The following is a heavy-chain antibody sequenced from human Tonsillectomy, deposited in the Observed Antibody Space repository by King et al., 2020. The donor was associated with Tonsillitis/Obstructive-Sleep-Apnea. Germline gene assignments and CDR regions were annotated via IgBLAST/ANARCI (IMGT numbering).Heavy chain of an antibody. J-gene: IGHJ5*02. CDR2: TRNKANSYTT. CDR1: GFTLSDHY. V-gene: IGHV3-72*01. CDR3: ARGVGKEGP. D-gene: IGHD1-26*01. Sequence: VQLVESGGGLVQPGGSLRLSCAASGFTLSDHYMDWVRQAPGKGLEWVGRTRNKANSYTTEYAASVKGRFTISRDDSKNSLYLQMNSLKTEDAAVYYFARGVGKEGPWGQGTLVTVSS.